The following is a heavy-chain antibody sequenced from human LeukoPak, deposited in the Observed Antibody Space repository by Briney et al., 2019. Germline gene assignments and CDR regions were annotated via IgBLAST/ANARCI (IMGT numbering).Heavy chain of an antibody. J-gene: IGHJ3*02. D-gene: IGHD2-2*01. Sequence: SETLSLACAVYGGSFTGYYWNWIRQPPGKGLEWVGEINPPGRTAYNPALESRVSVSLDTSKIQFSLKLNSLTAADTAVYYCARGFCDSTSCFGAFDIWGQGTTVTV. V-gene: IGHV4-34*01. CDR2: INPPGRT. CDR1: GGSFTGYY. CDR3: ARGFCDSTSCFGAFDI.